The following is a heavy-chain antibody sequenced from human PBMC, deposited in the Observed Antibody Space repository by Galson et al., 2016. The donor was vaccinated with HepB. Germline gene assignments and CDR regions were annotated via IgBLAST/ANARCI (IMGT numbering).Heavy chain of an antibody. CDR3: ARGQRLWFGESGYYFDA. V-gene: IGHV4-34*01. Sequence: ETLSLTCGVYDGSFSSNYWAWIRQSPVKGLEWIGEINHRGNTNYNPSLQGRVTLSVDTSKFQALLKVKSLTAADTGVYYCARGQRLWFGESGYYFDAWGQGTPVTVSS. CDR2: INHRGNT. D-gene: IGHD3-10*01. J-gene: IGHJ4*02. CDR1: DGSFSSNY.